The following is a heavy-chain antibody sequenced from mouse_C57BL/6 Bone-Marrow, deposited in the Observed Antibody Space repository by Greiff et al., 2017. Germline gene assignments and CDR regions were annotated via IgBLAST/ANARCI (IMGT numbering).Heavy chain of an antibody. CDR1: GFTFSSYT. CDR3: ARPHLLCGFAY. CDR2: ISGGGGNT. D-gene: IGHD1-1*02. V-gene: IGHV5-9*01. Sequence: EVQLMESGGGLVKPGGSLKLSCAASGFTFSSYTMSWVRQTPEKRLEWVATISGGGGNTYYPDSVKGRFTISRDNAKNTLYLQMSSLRSEDTALYYCARPHLLCGFAYWGQGTLVTVSA. J-gene: IGHJ3*01.